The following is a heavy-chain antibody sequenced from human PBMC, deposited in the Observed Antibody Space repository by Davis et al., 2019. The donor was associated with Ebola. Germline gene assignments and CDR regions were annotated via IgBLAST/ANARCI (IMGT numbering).Heavy chain of an antibody. CDR2: FDPEDGET. V-gene: IGHV1-24*01. D-gene: IGHD6-13*01. Sequence: AASVKVSCKVSGYTLTELSMHWVRQAPGKGLEWMGGFDPEDGETIYAQKFQGRVTMTEDTSTDTAYMELSSLRSEDTAVYYCATDRAGQQLLAFDIWGQGTMVTVSS. CDR1: GYTLTELS. CDR3: ATDRAGQQLLAFDI. J-gene: IGHJ3*02.